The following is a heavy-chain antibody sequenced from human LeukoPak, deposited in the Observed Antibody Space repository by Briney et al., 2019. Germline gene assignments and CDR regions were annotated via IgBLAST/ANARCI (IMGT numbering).Heavy chain of an antibody. CDR3: AKAPTGENNYYYYYYMDV. Sequence: GRSLRLSCAASGFTFSSYGMHWVRQAPGKGLEWVAVIWYDGSNKYYADSVKGRFTTSRDNSKNTLYLQMNSLRAEDTAVYYCAKAPTGENNYYYYYYMDVWGKGTTVTVSS. CDR1: GFTFSSYG. D-gene: IGHD7-27*01. J-gene: IGHJ6*03. V-gene: IGHV3-33*06. CDR2: IWYDGSNK.